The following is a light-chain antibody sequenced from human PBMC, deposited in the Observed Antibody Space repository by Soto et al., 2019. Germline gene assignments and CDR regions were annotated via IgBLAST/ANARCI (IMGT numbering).Light chain of an antibody. J-gene: IGKJ1*01. CDR3: QQSHYNPT. V-gene: IGKV1-39*01. Sequence: INMTQSPSSLSASVGYRVTITCRASQSVSNYLHWYQQRPGKAPNLLIYDASSLQSGVPSRFSGSGSGTDFTLTISSLQHEDFATYYSQQSHYNPTFGLGTKVDIK. CDR2: DAS. CDR1: QSVSNY.